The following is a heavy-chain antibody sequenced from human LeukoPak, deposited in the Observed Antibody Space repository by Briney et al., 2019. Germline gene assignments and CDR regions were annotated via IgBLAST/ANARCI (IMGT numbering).Heavy chain of an antibody. CDR2: IYYSGST. Sequence: PSETLSLTCTVSGGSISSYYWSWIRQPPGKGLEWIGYIYYSGSTNYNPSLKSRVTISVDTSKNQFSLKLSSVTAADTAVYYCARHTGDKRGDYLDYWGQGTLVTVSS. CDR3: ARHTGDKRGDYLDY. J-gene: IGHJ4*02. CDR1: GGSISSYY. V-gene: IGHV4-59*08. D-gene: IGHD3-16*01.